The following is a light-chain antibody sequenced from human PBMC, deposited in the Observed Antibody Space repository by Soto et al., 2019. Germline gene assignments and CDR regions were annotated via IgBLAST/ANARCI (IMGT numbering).Light chain of an antibody. J-gene: IGKJ5*01. CDR2: DTS. Sequence: EIVLTQSPGTLSLSPGERATLSCRASQSVGRNYLAWFQQTPGQAPRLLMFDTSRRATGTQDRFSGSAAETDFTLTISRLEPEDFAVYYCQQYASAPITFGQGTRLE. V-gene: IGKV3-20*01. CDR1: QSVGRNY. CDR3: QQYASAPIT.